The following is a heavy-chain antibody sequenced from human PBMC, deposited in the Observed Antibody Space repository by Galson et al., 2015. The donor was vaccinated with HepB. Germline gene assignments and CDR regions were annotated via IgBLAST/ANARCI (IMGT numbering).Heavy chain of an antibody. CDR2: INTHTGDP. CDR3: ARHTPILTGYYGGFDY. J-gene: IGHJ4*02. CDR1: GYTINTHP. Sequence: SVKVSCKASGYTINTHPINWVRQAPGQGLEWMGWINTHTGDPAYAQGFTGRFVFSLDTSVNTAYLQINSLKAEDTAVYYCARHTPILTGYYGGFDYWGQGTLVTVSS. D-gene: IGHD3-9*01. V-gene: IGHV7-4-1*02.